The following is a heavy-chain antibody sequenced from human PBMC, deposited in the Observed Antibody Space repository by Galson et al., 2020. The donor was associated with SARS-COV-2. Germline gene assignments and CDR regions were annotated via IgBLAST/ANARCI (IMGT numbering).Heavy chain of an antibody. J-gene: IGHJ6*02. D-gene: IGHD5-12*01. CDR3: AREWVATQFYPQGYNFYGPDV. V-gene: IGHV3-7*05. Sequence: QAGGSLRLSCEVSGFTFSSYWMSWVRQAPGKGLEWVANIKQDGSEKYYVDSVKGRFTISRDNAKNSLYLQMNNLRVEDTAVYKCAREWVATQFYPQGYNFYGPDVWGQGTTVTVSS. CDR1: GFTFSSYW. CDR2: IKQDGSEK.